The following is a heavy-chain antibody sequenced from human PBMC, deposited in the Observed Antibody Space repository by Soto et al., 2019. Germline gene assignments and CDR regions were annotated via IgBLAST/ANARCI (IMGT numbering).Heavy chain of an antibody. CDR3: TRRGGFPFALDT. D-gene: IGHD1-26*01. V-gene: IGHV4-59*08. CDR2: IADTGST. CDR1: GGSISHYY. Sequence: QVQLQESGPGLVKPSETLSLTCAVSGGSISHYYWSWIRQPPGKGLEWIGYIADTGSTNYNASLSSRVTLTVDTSTNQFSLELRSVTAADTAVYYCTRRGGFPFALDTWGQGTMVTVSS. J-gene: IGHJ3*02.